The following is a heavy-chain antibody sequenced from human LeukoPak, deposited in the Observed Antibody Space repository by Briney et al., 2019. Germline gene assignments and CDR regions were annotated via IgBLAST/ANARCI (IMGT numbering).Heavy chain of an antibody. CDR3: ARGLDFGVVISWFDP. D-gene: IGHD3-3*01. CDR2: IYYSGST. V-gene: IGHV4-39*07. J-gene: IGHJ5*02. CDR1: GGSIRSSSYY. Sequence: PSETLSLTCTVSGGSIRSSSYYWGWTRQPPGKGLEWIGSIYYSGSTYYNPSLKSRVTISVDTSKNQFSLKLRSVTAADTAVYYCARGLDFGVVISWFDPWGQGTLVAVSS.